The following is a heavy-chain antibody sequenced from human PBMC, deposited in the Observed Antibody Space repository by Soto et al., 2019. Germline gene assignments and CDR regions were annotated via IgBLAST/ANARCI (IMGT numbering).Heavy chain of an antibody. CDR1: CGSFSGYY. J-gene: IGHJ6*02. V-gene: IGHV4-34*01. CDR2: INHSGST. Sequence: SETLSLTCAVYCGSFSGYYWSWIRQPPGKGLEWIGEINHSGSTNYNPSLKSRVTISVDTSKNQFSLKLSSVTAADTAVYYCARGAPGGVRGVHYYYYGMDVWGQGTTVTVSS. D-gene: IGHD3-10*01. CDR3: ARGAPGGVRGVHYYYYGMDV.